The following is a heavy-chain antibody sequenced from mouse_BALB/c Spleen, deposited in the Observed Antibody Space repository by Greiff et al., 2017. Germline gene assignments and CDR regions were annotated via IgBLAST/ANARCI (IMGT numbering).Heavy chain of an antibody. Sequence: EVNVVESGGGLVQPGGSLKLSCAASGFTFSSYTMSWVRQTPEKRLEWVAYISNGGGSTYYPDTVKGRFTISRDNAKNTLYLQMSSLKSEDTAMYYCARRGPNYGSSYGYFDYWGQGTTLTVSS. J-gene: IGHJ2*01. V-gene: IGHV5-12-2*01. D-gene: IGHD1-1*01. CDR2: ISNGGGST. CDR3: ARRGPNYGSSYGYFDY. CDR1: GFTFSSYT.